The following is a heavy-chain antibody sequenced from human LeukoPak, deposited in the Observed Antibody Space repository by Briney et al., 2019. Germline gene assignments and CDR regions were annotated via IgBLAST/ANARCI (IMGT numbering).Heavy chain of an antibody. J-gene: IGHJ3*01. D-gene: IGHD2-21*01. CDR2: IMFIFGTT. CDR3: ARIAYCGADCHAFDV. V-gene: IGHV1-69*01. Sequence: SVKVSCKASGGSFSKYGITWVRQAPGQGLEWMGGIMFIFGTTKYAQRFQGRVTISADESTSTAYMEVSSLRSEDTAVYYCARIAYCGADCHAFDVWGQGTMVIVS. CDR1: GGSFSKYG.